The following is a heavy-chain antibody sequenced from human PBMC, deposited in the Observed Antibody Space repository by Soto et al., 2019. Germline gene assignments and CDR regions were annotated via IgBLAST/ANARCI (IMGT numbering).Heavy chain of an antibody. V-gene: IGHV3-74*01. D-gene: IGHD5-12*01. CDR2: INSDGSST. CDR3: ARGGDIVATIYFDY. Sequence: EVQLVESGGGLVQPGGSLRLSCAASGFTFSSYWMHWVRQAPGKGLVWVSRINSDGSSTSYADSVKGRFTISRDNAKNTMYLQMNSPRAEDTAVYYCARGGDIVATIYFDYWGQGTLVTVSS. CDR1: GFTFSSYW. J-gene: IGHJ4*02.